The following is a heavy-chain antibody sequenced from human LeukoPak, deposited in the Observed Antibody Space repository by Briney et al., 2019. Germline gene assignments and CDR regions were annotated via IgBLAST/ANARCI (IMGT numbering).Heavy chain of an antibody. Sequence: SETLSLTCTVSGGSISSGDYYWSWIRQPPGKGLEWIGYIYYSGSTYYNPSLKSRVTISVDTSKNQFSLKLSSVTAADTAVYYCARPPVQLEPFDYWGQGTLVTVSS. CDR3: ARPPVQLEPFDY. J-gene: IGHJ4*02. CDR1: GGSISSGDYY. V-gene: IGHV4-30-4*01. CDR2: IYYSGST. D-gene: IGHD1-1*01.